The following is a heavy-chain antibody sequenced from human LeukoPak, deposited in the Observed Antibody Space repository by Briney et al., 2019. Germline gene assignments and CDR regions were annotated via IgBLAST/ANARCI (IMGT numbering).Heavy chain of an antibody. V-gene: IGHV3-11*06. J-gene: IGHJ4*01. CDR2: IGISSGNT. CDR3: ARDHRYAFDN. CDR1: GFTFSDYQ. D-gene: IGHD5-12*01. Sequence: PGGSLRLSCAASGFTFSDYQMSWVRQAPGKGLEWISYIGISSGNTKYADSVKGRFTISRDKARNSLYLQMNSLRVEDTAMYYCARDHRYAFDNWGHGTLVTVSS.